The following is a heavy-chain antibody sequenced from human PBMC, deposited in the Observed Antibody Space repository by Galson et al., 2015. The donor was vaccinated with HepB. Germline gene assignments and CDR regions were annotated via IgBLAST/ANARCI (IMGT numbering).Heavy chain of an antibody. D-gene: IGHD1-20*01. Sequence: SVKVSCKASGYTFTSYAMNWVRQAPGQGLEWMGWINTNTGNPTYAQGFTGRFVFSLDTSVSTAYLQISSLKAEDTAVYYCARDPRYNWNLGGAFDIWGQGTMVTVSS. CDR1: GYTFTSYA. V-gene: IGHV7-4-1*02. J-gene: IGHJ3*02. CDR3: ARDPRYNWNLGGAFDI. CDR2: INTNTGNP.